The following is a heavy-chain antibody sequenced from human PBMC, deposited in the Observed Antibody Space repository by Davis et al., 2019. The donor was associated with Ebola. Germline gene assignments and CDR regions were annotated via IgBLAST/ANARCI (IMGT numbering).Heavy chain of an antibody. CDR2: ISSNGGST. D-gene: IGHD2-15*01. CDR1: GFTFSSYA. Sequence: GESLKISCAASGFTFSSYAMHWVRQAPGKGLEYVSAISSNGGSTYYANSVKGRFTISRDNSKNTLYPQMGSLRAEDMAVYYCARTPLYCSGGSCYSCCYFDYWGQGTLVTVSS. CDR3: ARTPLYCSGGSCYSCCYFDY. J-gene: IGHJ4*02. V-gene: IGHV3-64*01.